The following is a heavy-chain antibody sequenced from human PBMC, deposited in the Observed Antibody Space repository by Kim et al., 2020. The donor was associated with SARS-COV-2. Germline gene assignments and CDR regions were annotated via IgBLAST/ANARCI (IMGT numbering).Heavy chain of an antibody. J-gene: IGHJ4*02. V-gene: IGHV3-48*03. CDR3: ARVGGIAVAGPDY. Sequence: GGSLRLSCAASGFTFSSYEMNWVRQAPGKGLEWVSYISSSGSTIYYADSVKGRFTISRDNAKNSLYLQMNSLRAEDTAVYYCARVGGIAVAGPDYWGQGTLVTVSS. D-gene: IGHD6-19*01. CDR2: ISSSGSTI. CDR1: GFTFSSYE.